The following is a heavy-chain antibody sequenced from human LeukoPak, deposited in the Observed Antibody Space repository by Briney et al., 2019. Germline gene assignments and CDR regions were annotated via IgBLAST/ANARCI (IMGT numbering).Heavy chain of an antibody. CDR3: ARGAYDFWRIDPIY. CDR2: ISSSSSYI. J-gene: IGHJ4*02. V-gene: IGHV3-21*01. D-gene: IGHD3-3*01. Sequence: GGSLRLSCAASGFTFSSYSMNWVRQAPGKGLEWVSSISSSSSYIYYADSVKGRFTISRDNAKNSLYLQMNSLRAEDTAVYCCARGAYDFWRIDPIYWGQGTLVTVSS. CDR1: GFTFSSYS.